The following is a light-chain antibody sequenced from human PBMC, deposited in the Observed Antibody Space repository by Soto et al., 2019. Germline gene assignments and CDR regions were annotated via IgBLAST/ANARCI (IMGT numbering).Light chain of an antibody. CDR1: QTISSW. Sequence: DSEMTHAPSTRSGSVGDRVTITCGASQTISSWLAWYQQKTGKAPKLVIYKESTLKSGVPSRFRGSGSGTEFTLTISSLQNEDFATYYCQQYNSYSEEFGQGTKVDIK. CDR3: QQYNSYSEE. J-gene: IGKJ1*01. CDR2: KES. V-gene: IGKV1-5*03.